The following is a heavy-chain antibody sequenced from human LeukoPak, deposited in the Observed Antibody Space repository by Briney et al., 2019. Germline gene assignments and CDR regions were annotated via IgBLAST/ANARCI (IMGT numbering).Heavy chain of an antibody. V-gene: IGHV3-30-3*01. CDR2: ISYDGSNK. D-gene: IGHD5/OR15-5a*01. J-gene: IGHJ4*02. Sequence: AMSLPLARAAYGFTFSSYAMHWVRQAPGKGLEWVAVISYDGSNKYYADSVKGRFTISRDNSKNTLYLQMNSLRAEDTAVYYCARTSVYDCPFDYWGQATVPTVPS. CDR3: ARTSVYDCPFDY. CDR1: GFTFSSYA.